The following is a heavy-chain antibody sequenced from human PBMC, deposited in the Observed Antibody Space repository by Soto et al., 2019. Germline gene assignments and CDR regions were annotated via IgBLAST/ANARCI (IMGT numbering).Heavy chain of an antibody. Sequence: SETMSLTCTACGGSVSSASYYWNWIRQPPGKGLEWIGYIYYSGSTNYNPSLKSRVTISVDTSKNQFSLKLSSVTAADPALYYCARGGEDYNNYIDYWGQGPLVTVSS. V-gene: IGHV4-61*01. CDR3: ARGGEDYNNYIDY. CDR2: IYYSGST. D-gene: IGHD4-4*01. J-gene: IGHJ4*02. CDR1: GGSVSSASYY.